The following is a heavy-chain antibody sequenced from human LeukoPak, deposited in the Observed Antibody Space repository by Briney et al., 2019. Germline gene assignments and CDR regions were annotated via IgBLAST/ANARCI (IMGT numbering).Heavy chain of an antibody. J-gene: IGHJ3*02. D-gene: IGHD3-10*01. CDR1: GLTFSNYA. V-gene: IGHV3-23*01. CDR2: ISGSGGST. Sequence: GGSLRLSCAASGLTFSNYAMSWVRQAPGKGLEWVSAISGSGGSTSYADSVKGRFTISRDNSKNTVYLQMNSLRAEDTAVYYCAKGSTYFYGSGTSDDAFDIWGQGTMVTVSS. CDR3: AKGSTYFYGSGTSDDAFDI.